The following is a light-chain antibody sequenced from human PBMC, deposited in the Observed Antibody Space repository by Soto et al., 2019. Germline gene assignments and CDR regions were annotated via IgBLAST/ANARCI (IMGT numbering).Light chain of an antibody. CDR2: GAS. Sequence: EIVLTQSPGILSLSPGERASLSCGASQSITSSFLAWYQQKPGQAPRLLIYGASSRATGIPDRFSGTGSETDFTLTINRPEPEDFAVYYCQQYGSSPITFGQGTRLEIK. J-gene: IGKJ5*01. V-gene: IGKV3-20*01. CDR3: QQYGSSPIT. CDR1: QSITSSF.